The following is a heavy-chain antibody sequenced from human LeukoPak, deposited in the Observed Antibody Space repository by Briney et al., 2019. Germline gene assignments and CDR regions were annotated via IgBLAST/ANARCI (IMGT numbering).Heavy chain of an antibody. Sequence: ASVKVSCKASGYTFTGYYIHWVRQAPGQGLECVGYINPNSGVTNSAQKFQGRVTLTRDTSITTAYMELSRLTSDDTAVYYCARDQPNNWFDPWGQGTLVTVAS. J-gene: IGHJ5*02. V-gene: IGHV1-2*02. CDR3: ARDQPNNWFDP. CDR1: GYTFTGYY. CDR2: INPNSGVT.